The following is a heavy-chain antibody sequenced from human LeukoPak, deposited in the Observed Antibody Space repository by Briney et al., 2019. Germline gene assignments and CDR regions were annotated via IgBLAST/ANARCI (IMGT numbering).Heavy chain of an antibody. CDR1: GFIFSSYS. J-gene: IGHJ6*02. Sequence: GGSLRLFCAASGFIFSSYSMSWVRQAPGKGLEWVSVITGSGGNTYYADSVKGRFTISKDNSKNTVYLQMSSLRVDDTAVYYCAKAASSSWPSYYYGMDVWGQGTTVTVSS. V-gene: IGHV3-23*01. CDR3: AKAASSSWPSYYYGMDV. D-gene: IGHD6-13*01. CDR2: ITGSGGNT.